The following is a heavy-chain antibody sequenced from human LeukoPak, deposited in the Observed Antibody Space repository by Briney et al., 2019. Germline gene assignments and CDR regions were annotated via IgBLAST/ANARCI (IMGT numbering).Heavy chain of an antibody. D-gene: IGHD6-13*01. CDR1: GGSLSCYY. V-gene: IGHV4-59*01. CDR3: ARAPGIAAAGTHFDF. Sequence: TLSLTCTVSGGSLSCYYWSWIRQPPGKGLEWIGYIYYSGSAKYNPSLKSRVTISVDTSKNQFSLKLSSVTAGDTAVYYCARAPGIAAAGTHFDFWGQGTLVTVSS. J-gene: IGHJ4*02. CDR2: IYYSGSA.